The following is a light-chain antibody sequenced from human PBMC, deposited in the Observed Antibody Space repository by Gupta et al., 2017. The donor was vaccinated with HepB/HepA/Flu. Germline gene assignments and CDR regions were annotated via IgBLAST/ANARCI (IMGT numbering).Light chain of an antibody. CDR2: GNS. CDR3: QSYDSSLSGPV. CDR1: SSNIGAGYD. V-gene: IGLV1-40*01. J-gene: IGLJ3*02. Sequence: QSVLTQPPSVSGAPGQRVTISCTGSSSNIGAGYDVHWYQQLPGTAPKLLIYGNSHRPSGVSDRFSGSKSGTSASLVITGLQAEDEAHYYCQSYDSSLSGPVFGGGTKLT.